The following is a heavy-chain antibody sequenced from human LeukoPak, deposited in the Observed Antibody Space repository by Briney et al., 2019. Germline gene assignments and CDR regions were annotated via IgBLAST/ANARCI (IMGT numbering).Heavy chain of an antibody. J-gene: IGHJ6*02. CDR3: ARDAQTVTYYGMDV. CDR2: IYYSGST. D-gene: IGHD4-17*01. Sequence: SETLSLTCTVSGGSISSGGYYWSWIRQHPGKGLEWIGYIYYSGSTYYNPSLKSRVTISVDTSKNQFSLKLSSVTAADTAVYYCARDAQTVTYYGMDVWGQGTTVTVSS. CDR1: GGSISSGGYY. V-gene: IGHV4-31*03.